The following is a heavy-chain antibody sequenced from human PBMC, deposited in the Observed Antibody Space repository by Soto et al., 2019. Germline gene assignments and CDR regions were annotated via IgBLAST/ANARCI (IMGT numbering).Heavy chain of an antibody. Sequence: SETLSLTCTVSGISITSSYWNWFRQSPGKGLEWIGQISDRGDINYNPPLESRVAISTDTSKNQVSLTLTAVNAADTAVYFCARGRHWFGPWGQGALVTVSS. CDR1: GISITSSY. J-gene: IGHJ5*02. CDR2: ISDRGDI. V-gene: IGHV4-59*08. CDR3: ARGRHWFGP.